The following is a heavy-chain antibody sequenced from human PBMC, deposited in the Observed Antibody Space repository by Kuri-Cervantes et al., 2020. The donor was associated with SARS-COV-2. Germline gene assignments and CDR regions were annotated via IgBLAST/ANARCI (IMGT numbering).Heavy chain of an antibody. CDR3: ARGVAGTPYYYMAV. J-gene: IGHJ6*03. Sequence: GESLKISCAASGFTFSDYYMSWIRQAPGKGLEWVSYISRSGSTIYYADSVKGRFTISRDNAKNSLYLQMNSLRAEDTAVYYCARGVAGTPYYYMAVWGKGNTV. CDR2: ISRSGSTI. CDR1: GFTFSDYY. V-gene: IGHV3-11*01. D-gene: IGHD1-7*01.